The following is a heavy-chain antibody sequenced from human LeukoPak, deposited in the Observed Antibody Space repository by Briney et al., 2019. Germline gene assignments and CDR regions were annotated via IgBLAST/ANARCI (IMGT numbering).Heavy chain of an antibody. D-gene: IGHD3-10*01. CDR1: GFTFSSYW. Sequence: RGSLTLSCAASGFTFSSYWTDWVRQAPGRGLEWVANIKQDGSEKYYVDSAKGRFTISRDNAKNSLYLQMNSLRAEDTAVYYCARDWYGSGSLDYWGLGTMVTVSS. CDR2: IKQDGSEK. V-gene: IGHV3-7*04. J-gene: IGHJ4*02. CDR3: ARDWYGSGSLDY.